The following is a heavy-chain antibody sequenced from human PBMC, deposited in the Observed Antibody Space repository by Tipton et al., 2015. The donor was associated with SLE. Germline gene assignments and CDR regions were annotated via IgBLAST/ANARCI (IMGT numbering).Heavy chain of an antibody. Sequence: QSGAEVKKPGSSVKVSCKASGGTFSSYAINWVRQATGQGLEWMGWMNPNSGNTGYAQKFQGRVTMTRNASVSTAYMELSSLRSEDTAVYYCARERRGGSSIRYFDLWGRGTPVTVSS. J-gene: IGHJ2*01. CDR3: ARERRGGSSIRYFDL. D-gene: IGHD1-26*01. CDR1: GGTFSSYA. V-gene: IGHV1-8*02. CDR2: MNPNSGNT.